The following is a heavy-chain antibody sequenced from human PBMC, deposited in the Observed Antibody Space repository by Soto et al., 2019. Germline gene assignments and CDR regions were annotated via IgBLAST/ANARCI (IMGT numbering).Heavy chain of an antibody. D-gene: IGHD3-9*01. J-gene: IGHJ4*02. V-gene: IGHV5-51*01. CDR2: IYPGDSDT. Sequence: GESLKISCKGSGYSFTSYWIGWVRQMPGKGLEWMGIIYPGDSDTRYSPSFQGQVTISADKSISTAYLQWSSLKASDTAMYYCARRYYDILTGYLVAFDYWGQGTLVTAPQ. CDR3: ARRYYDILTGYLVAFDY. CDR1: GYSFTSYW.